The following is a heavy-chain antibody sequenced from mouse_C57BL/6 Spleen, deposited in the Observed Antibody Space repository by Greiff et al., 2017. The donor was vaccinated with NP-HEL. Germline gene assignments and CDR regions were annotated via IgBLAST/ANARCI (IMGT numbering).Heavy chain of an antibody. J-gene: IGHJ4*01. Sequence: DVHLVESGEGLVKPGGSLKLSCAASGFTFSSYAMSWVRQTPEKRLEWVAYISSGGDYIYYADTVKGRFTISRDNARNTLYLQMSSLKSEDTAMYYCTRDPSTGSYAMDYWGQGTSVTVSS. D-gene: IGHD4-1*02. CDR1: GFTFSSYA. CDR3: TRDPSTGSYAMDY. V-gene: IGHV5-9-1*02. CDR2: ISSGGDYI.